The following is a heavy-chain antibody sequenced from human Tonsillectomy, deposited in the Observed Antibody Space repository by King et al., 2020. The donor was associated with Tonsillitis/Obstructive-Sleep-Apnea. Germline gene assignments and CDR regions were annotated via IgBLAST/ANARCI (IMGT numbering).Heavy chain of an antibody. CDR3: ARGPVMASDTYYYSMAV. CDR1: GGTFSSYA. J-gene: IGHJ6*03. CDR2: IIPIFDIS. Sequence: QLVQSGAEVKKPGSSVKVSCKASGGTFSSYAISWVRQAPGQGLEWMGRIIPIFDISNYAQKFQGRVNITADKSTSTAYLDLTSLRSEDTAVYYCARGPVMASDTYYYSMAVWGKGTTVTVSS. D-gene: IGHD3-16*01. V-gene: IGHV1-69*09.